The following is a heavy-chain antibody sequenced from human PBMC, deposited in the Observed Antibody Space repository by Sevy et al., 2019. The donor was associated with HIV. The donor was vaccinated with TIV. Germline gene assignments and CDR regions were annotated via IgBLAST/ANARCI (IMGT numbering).Heavy chain of an antibody. V-gene: IGHV1-69*13. D-gene: IGHD6-19*01. CDR2: IIPILGTV. CDR1: GDTFSSYG. CDR3: ARGGRNGWYYFDY. Sequence: ASVKVSCKASGDTFSSYGISWVRQAPGQGLEWMGGIIPILGTVNYAQKFQGRVTITADESTKTAYMELSSLRSEDTAVYYCARGGRNGWYYFDYWGHETLVTVSS. J-gene: IGHJ4*01.